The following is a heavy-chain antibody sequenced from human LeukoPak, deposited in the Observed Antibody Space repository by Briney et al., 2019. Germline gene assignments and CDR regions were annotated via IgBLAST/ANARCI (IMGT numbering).Heavy chain of an antibody. CDR2: IYYSGSN. V-gene: IGHV4-59*01. Sequence: SETLSLTCTVSGGSINSYYWSWIRQPPGKGLEWIGYIYYSGSNNYNPSLKSRVTISVDTSKNQFSLRLSSVTAADTAVYYCARVTGYMTEDYFDYWGQGTLITVSS. CDR3: ARVTGYMTEDYFDY. CDR1: GGSINSYY. J-gene: IGHJ4*02. D-gene: IGHD6-13*01.